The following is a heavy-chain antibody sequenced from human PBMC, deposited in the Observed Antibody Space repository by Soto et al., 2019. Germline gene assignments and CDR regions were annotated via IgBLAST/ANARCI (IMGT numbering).Heavy chain of an antibody. CDR3: AREVDTAMGSWFDP. CDR1: GGSISSGGYY. D-gene: IGHD5-18*01. J-gene: IGHJ5*02. CDR2: IYYSGST. V-gene: IGHV4-31*03. Sequence: SETLSLTCTVSGGSISSGGYYWSWIRQHPGKGLEWIGYIYYSGSTYYNPSLKSRVTISVDTSKNQFSLKPSSVTAADTAVYYCAREVDTAMGSWFDPWGQGTPVTVSS.